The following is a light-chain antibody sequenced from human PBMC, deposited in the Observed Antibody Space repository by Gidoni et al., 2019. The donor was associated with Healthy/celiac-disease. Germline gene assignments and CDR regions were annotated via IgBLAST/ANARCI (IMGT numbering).Light chain of an antibody. J-gene: IGKJ2*01. V-gene: IGKV1-13*02. CDR3: QQFNSYPYT. CDR2: DAS. CDR1: QEISSA. Sequence: AIQLTQSPSSLSASVGDRVTITCRASQEISSALAWYQQKPGKAPKLLIYDASSLESGVPSRFSGSGSGTDFTLNISSLQPEDFATYYCQQFNSYPYTFGQGTKLEIK.